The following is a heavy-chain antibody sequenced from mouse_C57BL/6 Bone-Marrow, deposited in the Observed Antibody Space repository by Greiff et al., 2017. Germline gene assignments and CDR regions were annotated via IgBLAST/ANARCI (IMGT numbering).Heavy chain of an antibody. Sequence: QVQLQQSGAELVRPGASVTLSCKASGYTFTDYEMHWVKQTPVHGLEWIGAIDPETGGTAYNQKFKGKAILTADKSSSTAYMELRSLTSEDSAVYYCTRGSDYGAWFAYWGQGTLVTVSA. CDR1: GYTFTDYE. J-gene: IGHJ3*01. D-gene: IGHD2-4*01. CDR2: IDPETGGT. CDR3: TRGSDYGAWFAY. V-gene: IGHV1-15*01.